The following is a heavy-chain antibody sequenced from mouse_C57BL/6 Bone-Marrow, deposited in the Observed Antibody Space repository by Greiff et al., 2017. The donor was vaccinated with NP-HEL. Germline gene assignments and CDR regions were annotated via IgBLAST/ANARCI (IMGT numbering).Heavy chain of an antibody. V-gene: IGHV1-50*01. CDR1: GYTFTSYW. Sequence: QVQLQQPGAELVKPGASVKLSCKASGYTFTSYWMQWVKQRPGQGLEWTGEIDPSDSYTNYNQKFKGKATLTVDTSSSTAYMQLSSLTSEDSAVYYCARSSGGFAYWGQGTLVTVSA. J-gene: IGHJ3*01. CDR2: IDPSDSYT. CDR3: ARSSGGFAY. D-gene: IGHD3-1*01.